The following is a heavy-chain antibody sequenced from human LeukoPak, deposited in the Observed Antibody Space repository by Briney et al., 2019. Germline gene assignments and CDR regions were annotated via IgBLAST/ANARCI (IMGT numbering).Heavy chain of an antibody. J-gene: IGHJ4*02. CDR2: IYSGGST. CDR3: ASTPGYRYRYWGGFDY. D-gene: IGHD5-18*01. V-gene: IGHV3-53*01. CDR1: GFTVSSNY. Sequence: GGSLRLSCAASGFTVSSNYMSWVRQAPGKGLEWVSVIYSGGSTYYADSVKGRFTISRDNSKNTLYLQMNSLRAEDTAVYYCASTPGYRYRYWGGFDYWGQGTLVTVSS.